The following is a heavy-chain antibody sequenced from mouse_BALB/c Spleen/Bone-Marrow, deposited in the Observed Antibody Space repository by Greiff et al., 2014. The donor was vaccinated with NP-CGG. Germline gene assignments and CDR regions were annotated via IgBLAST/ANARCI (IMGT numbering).Heavy chain of an antibody. D-gene: IGHD2-10*02. CDR3: ARRYGNYGYYFDY. Sequence: EVTLVESGGGLVKPGGSLKLSCAASGFAFSSYAMSWVRQTPEKRLEWVATISSGGSYTYYPDSVKGRFTISRDNAKNTLYLQMNSLRSEDAAMYYCARRYGNYGYYFDYWGQGTTLTVSS. CDR1: GFAFSSYA. J-gene: IGHJ2*01. CDR2: ISSGGSYT. V-gene: IGHV5-9-3*01.